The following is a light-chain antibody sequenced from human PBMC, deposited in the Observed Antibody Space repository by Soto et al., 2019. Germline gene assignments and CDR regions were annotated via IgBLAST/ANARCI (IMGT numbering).Light chain of an antibody. CDR1: QSVSSN. Sequence: ERVMTQSPATLSVSPGERATLSCRASQSVSSNLAWYQQKPGQAPRLLIYGASTRATGIPARFSGSGSGTEFTLTISSLQSEDFAFYYCQQYNNWPPWTFGQGTKVEIK. CDR3: QQYNNWPPWT. J-gene: IGKJ1*01. V-gene: IGKV3-15*01. CDR2: GAS.